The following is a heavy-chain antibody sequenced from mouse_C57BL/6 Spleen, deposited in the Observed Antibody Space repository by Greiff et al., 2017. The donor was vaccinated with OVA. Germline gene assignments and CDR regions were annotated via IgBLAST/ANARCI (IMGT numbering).Heavy chain of an antibody. D-gene: IGHD1-1*01. J-gene: IGHJ2*01. CDR2: ISSGGSYT. Sequence: EVKVVESGGDLVKPGGSLKLSCAASGFTFSSYGMSWVRQTPDKRLEWVATISSGGSYTYYPDSVKGRFTISRDNAKNTLYLHMSSLKSEDTAMYYCARRVYGEDYWGQGTTLTVSS. CDR3: ARRVYGEDY. CDR1: GFTFSSYG. V-gene: IGHV5-6*02.